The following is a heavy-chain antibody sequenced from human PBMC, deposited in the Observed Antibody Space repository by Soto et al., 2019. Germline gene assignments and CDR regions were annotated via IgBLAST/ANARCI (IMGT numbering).Heavy chain of an antibody. Sequence: QVQLVESGGGVVQPGRSLRLSCAASGFIFSDYAMHWVRQAPGKGLEWVAVISYGGDNKYYADSVRGRFAISRDNLKNTLDLQMNSQNPEYTAMYHCAKARHSTSWYGLEPDFWGQGTLVTVSS. CDR2: ISYGGDNK. CDR3: AKARHSTSWYGLEPDF. J-gene: IGHJ4*02. V-gene: IGHV3-30*09. D-gene: IGHD6-13*01. CDR1: GFIFSDYA.